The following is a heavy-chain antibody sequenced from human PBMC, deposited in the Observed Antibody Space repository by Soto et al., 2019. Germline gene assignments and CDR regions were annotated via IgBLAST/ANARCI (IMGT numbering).Heavy chain of an antibody. D-gene: IGHD5-18*01. CDR3: ITEIHGYQYFDY. V-gene: IGHV3-15*05. Sequence: EVQLVESGGGLLRPGGSLRLSCTTSGFTFTNAWLSWVRQAPGKGLEWVGHIKTTTEGGTTDYAAPVKGRFTISRDDSQNTLYLQMNSLNSEDTAVYYCITEIHGYQYFDYWGQGTLVTVSS. CDR1: GFTFTNAW. J-gene: IGHJ4*02. CDR2: IKTTTEGGTT.